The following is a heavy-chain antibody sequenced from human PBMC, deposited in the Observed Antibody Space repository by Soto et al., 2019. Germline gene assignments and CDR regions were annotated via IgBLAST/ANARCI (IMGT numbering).Heavy chain of an antibody. CDR2: INPNSGGT. V-gene: IGHV1-2*04. J-gene: IGHJ3*02. CDR1: GYTFTGYY. CDR3: ARDYYGSWSYYNLGAFDI. D-gene: IGHD3-10*01. Sequence: ASVKVSCKASGYTFTGYYMHWVRQAPGQGLEWMGWINPNSGGTNYAQKFQGWVTMTRDTSISTAYMELSRLRSDDTAVYYCARDYYGSWSYYNLGAFDIWGQGTRRTVSS.